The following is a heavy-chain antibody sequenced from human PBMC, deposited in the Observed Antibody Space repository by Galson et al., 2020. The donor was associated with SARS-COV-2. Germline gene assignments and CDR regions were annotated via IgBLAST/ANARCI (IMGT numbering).Heavy chain of an antibody. V-gene: IGHV3-7*03. CDR2: IKQDGSEK. CDR1: GFTFSSYW. J-gene: IGHJ6*02. D-gene: IGHD3-3*01. CDR3: ARDSSEANDFWSGYPYGMDV. Sequence: GGSLRLSCAASGFTFSSYWMSWVRQAPGKGLEWVANIKQDGSEKYYVDSVKGRFTISRDNAKNSLYLQMNSLRAEDTAVYYCARDSSEANDFWSGYPYGMDVWGQGTTVTVSS.